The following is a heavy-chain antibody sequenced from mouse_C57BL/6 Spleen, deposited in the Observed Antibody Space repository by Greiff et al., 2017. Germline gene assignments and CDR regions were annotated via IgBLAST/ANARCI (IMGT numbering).Heavy chain of an antibody. CDR1: GYSITSGYY. CDR2: ISYDGSN. J-gene: IGHJ2*01. V-gene: IGHV3-6*01. CDR3: ARDHPSTMVDY. D-gene: IGHD2-13*01. Sequence: VQLQQSGPGLVKPSQSLSLTCSVTGYSITSGYYWNWIRQFPGNKLEWMGYISYDGSNNYNPSLKNRISITRDTSKNQFFLKLNSVTTEDTATYYCARDHPSTMVDYWGQGTTLTVSS.